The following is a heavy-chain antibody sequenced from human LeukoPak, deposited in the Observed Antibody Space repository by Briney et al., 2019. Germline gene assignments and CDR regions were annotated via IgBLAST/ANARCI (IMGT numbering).Heavy chain of an antibody. CDR3: AREAGYYDSSGYYLYDYYYYMDV. D-gene: IGHD3-22*01. CDR2: IYHSGST. J-gene: IGHJ6*03. Sequence: PAGTLSLTCAVSGGSISSSHWWSWVRQPPGKGLEWIGEIYHSGSTNYTPSLKSRVTMSVDTSKQQFSLKLSSVTAADTAVYYCAREAGYYDSSGYYLYDYYYYMDVWGKGTTVTVSS. V-gene: IGHV4-4*02. CDR1: GGSISSSHW.